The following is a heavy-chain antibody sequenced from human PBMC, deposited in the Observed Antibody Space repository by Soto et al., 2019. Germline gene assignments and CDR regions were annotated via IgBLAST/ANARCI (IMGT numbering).Heavy chain of an antibody. J-gene: IGHJ3*01. CDR2: ISWNSGSI. CDR3: ATIRFLEWTWRGKTAFDL. CDR1: GFTFDDYA. V-gene: IGHV3-9*01. Sequence: EVQLVESGGGLVQPGRSLRLSCAASGFTFDDYAMHWVRQAPGKGLEWVSGISWNSGSIGYADSVKGRFTISRDNAKNSLYLQINSLRAEDTALYYCATIRFLEWTWRGKTAFDLWGQGTMVTVSS. D-gene: IGHD3-3*01.